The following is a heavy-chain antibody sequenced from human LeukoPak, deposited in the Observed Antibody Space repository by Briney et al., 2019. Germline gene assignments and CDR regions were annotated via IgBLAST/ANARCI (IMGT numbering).Heavy chain of an antibody. D-gene: IGHD2-15*01. CDR1: GFTFSNAW. Sequence: PGGSLRLSCAASGFTFSNAWMNWVRQAPGKGLEWVGRIKSKTDGGTTEYAAPVKGRFTISRDDSKNTLYLQMNSLRTEDTAVYYCTTRWTLGYCSGGSCPSGMDVWGQGTTVTVSS. J-gene: IGHJ6*02. CDR3: TTRWTLGYCSGGSCPSGMDV. CDR2: IKSKTDGGTT. V-gene: IGHV3-15*07.